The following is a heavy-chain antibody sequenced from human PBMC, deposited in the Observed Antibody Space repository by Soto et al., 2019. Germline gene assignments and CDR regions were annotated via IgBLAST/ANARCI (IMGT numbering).Heavy chain of an antibody. Sequence: GGSLRLSCTASEVTFSSYAMCWVRQAPGKGLEWVSAISTNGASTYYADSVKGRFTISRDNSKNTLYLQMNTLRAEDTAVYFCARAPSYMTGRPFDYWGQGTPVTVSS. D-gene: IGHD6-6*01. CDR3: ARAPSYMTGRPFDY. CDR1: EVTFSSYA. J-gene: IGHJ4*02. V-gene: IGHV3-23*01. CDR2: ISTNGAST.